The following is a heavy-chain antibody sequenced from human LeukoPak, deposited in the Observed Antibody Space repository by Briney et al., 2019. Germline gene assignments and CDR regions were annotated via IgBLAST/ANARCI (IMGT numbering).Heavy chain of an antibody. CDR2: IYYSGSP. Sequence: PSETLSLTSILSGGSVSSGLLLWRWLRQPPGKGLEWIATIYYSGSPYYNPSLKSRVTISLDTSKNQFPLKLTSVTPADTAVYYCAYSAAPILYDTSGSDTVDVWGLGTMVTVSS. CDR3: AYSAAPILYDTSGSDTVDV. CDR1: GGSVSSGLLL. J-gene: IGHJ3*01. V-gene: IGHV4-39*01. D-gene: IGHD3-22*01.